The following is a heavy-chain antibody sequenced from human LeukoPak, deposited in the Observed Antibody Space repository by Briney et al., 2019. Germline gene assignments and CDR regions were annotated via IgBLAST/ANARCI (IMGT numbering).Heavy chain of an antibody. CDR2: INPNSGGT. J-gene: IGHJ4*02. Sequence: ASVKVSCKASGYTFTGYYMHWVRQAPGQGLEWMGWINPNSGGTNYAQKFQGRVTMTRDTSISTAYMELSRLRSDDTAVYYCARHGTDAAGTSQGIDYWGQGTLVTVSS. D-gene: IGHD6-13*01. V-gene: IGHV1-2*02. CDR3: ARHGTDAAGTSQGIDY. CDR1: GYTFTGYY.